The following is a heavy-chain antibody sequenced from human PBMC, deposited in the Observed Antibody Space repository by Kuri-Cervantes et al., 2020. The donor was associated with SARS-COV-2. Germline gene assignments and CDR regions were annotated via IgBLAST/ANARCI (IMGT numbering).Heavy chain of an antibody. D-gene: IGHD1-1*01. J-gene: IGHJ6*03. Sequence: ASVKVSCKASGYTFTSYYMHWVRQAPGQGLEWMGIINPGGGSTSYAQKFQGRVTMTRDTSTSTVYMELSSLRSEDTAVYYCARSWGNWRYMDVWGKGTTVTVSS. CDR2: INPGGGST. CDR3: ARSWGNWRYMDV. V-gene: IGHV1-46*01. CDR1: GYTFTSYY.